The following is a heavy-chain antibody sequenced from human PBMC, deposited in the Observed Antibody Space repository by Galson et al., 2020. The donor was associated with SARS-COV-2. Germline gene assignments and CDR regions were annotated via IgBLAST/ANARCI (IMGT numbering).Heavy chain of an antibody. D-gene: IGHD3-10*01. CDR3: ARITMVRGVLGPMDAFDI. J-gene: IGHJ3*02. CDR2: IDWDDDK. Sequence: SGPTPVKPTQTLTLTCTFSGFSLSTSGMCVSWIRQPPGKALEWLALIDWDDDKYYSTSLKTRLTISKDTSKNQVVLTMTNMDPVDTATYYCARITMVRGVLGPMDAFDIWGQWTMVTVSS. V-gene: IGHV2-70*01. CDR1: GFSLSTSGMC.